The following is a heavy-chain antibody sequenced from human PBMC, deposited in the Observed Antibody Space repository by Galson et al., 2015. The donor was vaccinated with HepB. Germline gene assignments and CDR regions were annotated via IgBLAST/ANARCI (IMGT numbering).Heavy chain of an antibody. CDR3: TTNDGDYGDFSTLDY. J-gene: IGHJ4*02. V-gene: IGHV3-15*01. D-gene: IGHD4-17*01. Sequence: SLRLSCAASGFTFSNAWMSWVRQAPGKGLEWVGRIKSKTDGGTTDYAAPVKGRFTISRDDSKNTLYLQMNSLKTEDTAVYYCTTNDGDYGDFSTLDYWGQGTLVTVSS. CDR1: GFTFSNAW. CDR2: IKSKTDGGTT.